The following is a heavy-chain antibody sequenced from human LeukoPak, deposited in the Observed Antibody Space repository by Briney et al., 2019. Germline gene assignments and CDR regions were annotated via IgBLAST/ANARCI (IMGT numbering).Heavy chain of an antibody. Sequence: ASVKVSGKASGFTFTSSAVQCVRQARGQRLEWIGWIVVGSGNTNYAQKFQERVTITRDMSTSTAYMELSSLRSEDTAVYYCAAGAYVLRYFDWLPSSPFDPWGQGTLVTVSS. J-gene: IGHJ5*02. CDR3: AAGAYVLRYFDWLPSSPFDP. CDR2: IVVGSGNT. V-gene: IGHV1-58*01. CDR1: GFTFTSSA. D-gene: IGHD3-9*01.